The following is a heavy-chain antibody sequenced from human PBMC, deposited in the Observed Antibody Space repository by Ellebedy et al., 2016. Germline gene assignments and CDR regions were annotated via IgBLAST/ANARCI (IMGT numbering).Heavy chain of an antibody. CDR1: GFSFSNYF. CDR2: ISGAGYTT. J-gene: IGHJ4*02. Sequence: GESLKISCATSGFSFSNYFMTWIRRAPGKGLEWVATISGAGYTTFFADSVKGRFTISRDNSRNTLYLQMDSLRAADTAVYYCYYGHYSGYWGQGTLVTVSS. V-gene: IGHV3-23*01. CDR3: YYGHYSGY. D-gene: IGHD4-17*01.